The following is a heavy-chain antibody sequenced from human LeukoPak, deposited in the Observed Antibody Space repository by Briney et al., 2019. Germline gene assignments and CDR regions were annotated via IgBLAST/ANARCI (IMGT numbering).Heavy chain of an antibody. CDR2: INPNSGGT. J-gene: IGHJ6*02. D-gene: IGHD3-16*01. Sequence: AASVKVSCKASGYTFTGYYMHWVRQAPGQGLEWMGWINPNSGGTNYAQKFQGRVTMTRDTSISTAYMELSRLRSDDTALYYCARDRIKRYYYYGMGVWGQRTTVTVSS. CDR1: GYTFTGYY. CDR3: ARDRIKRYYYYGMGV. V-gene: IGHV1-2*02.